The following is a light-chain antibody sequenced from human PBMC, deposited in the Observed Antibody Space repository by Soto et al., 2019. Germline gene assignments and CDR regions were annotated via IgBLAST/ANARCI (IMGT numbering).Light chain of an antibody. CDR3: QQYVNWPKT. J-gene: IGKJ1*01. CDR1: QSVNSN. V-gene: IGKV3-15*01. CDR2: GAS. Sequence: ETVMTQSPATLSVSPGERATLSCRASQSVNSNLAWYQQKLGQAPRVLIYGASTRATGIPDRFSGSGSGTEFILTISSLQSEDYGVYFCQQYVNWPKTFGHGTKVDIK.